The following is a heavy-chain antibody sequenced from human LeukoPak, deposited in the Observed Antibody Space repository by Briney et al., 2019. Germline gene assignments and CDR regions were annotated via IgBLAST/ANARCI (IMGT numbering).Heavy chain of an antibody. CDR3: AREYSSGWYYFDY. V-gene: IGHV4-31*03. CDR2: IYYSGST. J-gene: IGHJ4*02. D-gene: IGHD6-19*01. CDR1: GGSISSGGYY. Sequence: SETLSLTCTVSGGSISSGGYYWSWIRQHPGKGLEWIGYIYYSGSTYYNPSLKSRVTISVDTSKNQFSLKLSSVTAADTAVYYCAREYSSGWYYFDYWGQGTLVTVPS.